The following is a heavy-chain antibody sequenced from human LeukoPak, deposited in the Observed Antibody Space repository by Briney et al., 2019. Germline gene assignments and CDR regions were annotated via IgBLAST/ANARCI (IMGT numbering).Heavy chain of an antibody. CDR3: ARTVPAASYYYYYMDV. J-gene: IGHJ6*03. D-gene: IGHD2-2*01. CDR2: IIPIFGTA. CDR1: GGTFSSYA. V-gene: IGHV1-69*05. Sequence: ASVKVSCKASGGTFSSYAISWGRRAPGQGLEWMGGIIPIFGTANYAQKFQGRVTITTDESTSTAYMELSSLRSEDTAVYYCARTVPAASYYYYYMDVWGKGTTVTVSS.